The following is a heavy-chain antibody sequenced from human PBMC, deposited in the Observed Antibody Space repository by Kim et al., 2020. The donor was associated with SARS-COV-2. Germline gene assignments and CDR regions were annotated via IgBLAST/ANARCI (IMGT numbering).Heavy chain of an antibody. Sequence: GGSLRLSCAASGFTFSSYAMSWVRQAPGKGLEWVSVIYSGGSSTYYADSVKGRFTISRDNSKNTLYLQMNSLRAEDTAVYYCAKDHYYDSSGYLTLYYFDYWGQGTLVTVSS. CDR2: IYSGGSST. CDR1: GFTFSSYA. V-gene: IGHV3-23*03. CDR3: AKDHYYDSSGYLTLYYFDY. J-gene: IGHJ4*02. D-gene: IGHD3-22*01.